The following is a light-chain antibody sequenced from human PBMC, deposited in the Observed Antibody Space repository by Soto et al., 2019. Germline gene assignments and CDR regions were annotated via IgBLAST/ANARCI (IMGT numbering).Light chain of an antibody. Sequence: EIVLTQSPATLSLSPGERATLSCRASQSVSSNLAWYQQKPGQAPRLLIYGASTRATGIPARFSGSGSGTEFTLTISSLQSEDFAVYYCQQYNNWPPLLTFGGGTKVDIK. V-gene: IGKV3-15*01. CDR2: GAS. CDR3: QQYNNWPPLLT. J-gene: IGKJ4*01. CDR1: QSVSSN.